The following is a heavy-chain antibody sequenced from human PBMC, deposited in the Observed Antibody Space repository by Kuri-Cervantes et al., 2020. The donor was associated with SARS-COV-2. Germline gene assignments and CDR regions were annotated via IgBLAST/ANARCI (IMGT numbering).Heavy chain of an antibody. CDR1: GGSISSYY. Sequence: ESLKISCTVSGGSISSYYWSWIRQPPGKGLEWIGYIYYSGSTNYNPSLKSRVTIPVDTSKNQFSLKLSSVTAADTAVYYCAGSSGWYTYYYYGMDVWGQGTTVTVSS. CDR3: AGSSGWYTYYYYGMDV. D-gene: IGHD6-19*01. CDR2: IYYSGST. J-gene: IGHJ6*02. V-gene: IGHV4-59*01.